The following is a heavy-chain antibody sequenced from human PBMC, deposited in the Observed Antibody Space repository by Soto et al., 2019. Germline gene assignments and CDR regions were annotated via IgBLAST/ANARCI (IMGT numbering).Heavy chain of an antibody. CDR2: ISDDGNNK. V-gene: IGHV3-30*18. CDR1: GFTFSSYG. J-gene: IGHJ6*02. Sequence: PVGSLRLSCAASGFTFSSYGIHWVRQAPGKGLEWVAFISDDGNNKYYADSVKGRFTISRDNFRNTLYLQMNSLRGEDTAVYYCAKRRNVLRFLEWSSGMEVWGQGTTVTVSS. CDR3: AKRRNVLRFLEWSSGMEV. D-gene: IGHD3-3*01.